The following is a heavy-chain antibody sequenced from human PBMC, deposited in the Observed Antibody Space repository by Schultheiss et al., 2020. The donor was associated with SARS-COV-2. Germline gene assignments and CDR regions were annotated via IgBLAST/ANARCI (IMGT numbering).Heavy chain of an antibody. CDR1: GVTFSSYA. CDR2: IIPIFGTA. D-gene: IGHD3-22*01. V-gene: IGHV1-69*13. J-gene: IGHJ4*02. CDR3: ARYYYDSSGYPY. Sequence: SVKVSCKASGVTFSSYAISWVRQAPGQGLEWMGGIIPIFGTANYAQKFQGRVTITADESTSTAYMELSSLRSEDTAVYYCARYYYDSSGYPYWGQGTLVTVSS.